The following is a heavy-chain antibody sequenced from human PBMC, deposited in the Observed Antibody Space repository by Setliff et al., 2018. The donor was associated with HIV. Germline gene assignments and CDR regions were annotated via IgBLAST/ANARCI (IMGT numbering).Heavy chain of an antibody. CDR1: SHTFTSYG. CDR3: ARVAWYYSFWSGLGDAFDI. CDR2: ISAYSGNT. D-gene: IGHD3-3*01. V-gene: IGHV1-18*01. J-gene: IGHJ3*02. Sequence: GASVKVSCKASSHTFTSYGISWVRQAPGQGLEWMGWISAYSGNTNYAQKLQGRVTMTTDTSTSTAYMELRSLRSDDTAVYYCARVAWYYSFWSGLGDAFDIWGQGTMVTVSS.